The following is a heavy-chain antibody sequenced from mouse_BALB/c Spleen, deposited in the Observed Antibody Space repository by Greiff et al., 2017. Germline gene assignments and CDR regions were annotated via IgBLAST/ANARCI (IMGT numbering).Heavy chain of an antibody. CDR3: ASYYYGSSPYAMDY. V-gene: IGHV1-9*01. CDR2: ILPGSGST. J-gene: IGHJ4*01. Sequence: VKLQQPGAELMKPGASVKISCKATGYTFSSYWIEWVKQRPGHGLEWIGEILPGSGSTNYNEKFKGKATFTADTSSNTAYMQLSSLTSEDSAVYYCASYYYGSSPYAMDYWGQGTSVTVSS. D-gene: IGHD1-1*01. CDR1: GYTFSSYW.